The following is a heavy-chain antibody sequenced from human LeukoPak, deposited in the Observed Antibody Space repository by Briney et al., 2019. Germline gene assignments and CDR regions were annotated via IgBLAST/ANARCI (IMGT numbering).Heavy chain of an antibody. V-gene: IGHV4-34*01. CDR1: GGSFSGYY. D-gene: IGHD3-22*01. J-gene: IGHJ5*02. CDR3: VTYYFDSSGPKKNH. CDR2: INHSGST. Sequence: SETLSLTCAVYGGSFSGYYWSWIRQPPGKGLEWIGEINHSGSTNYNPSLKSRVTISVDTSKKQFSLKLSSVTAADTAVYYCVTYYFDSSGPKKNHWGQGTLVTVSS.